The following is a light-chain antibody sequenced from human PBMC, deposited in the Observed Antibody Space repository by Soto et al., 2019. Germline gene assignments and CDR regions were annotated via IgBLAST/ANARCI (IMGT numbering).Light chain of an antibody. V-gene: IGLV2-14*01. CDR1: SSDLGSYDY. CDR3: CSFSTSGTHV. CDR2: DVN. Sequence: QSVLTQPASVSGSPGQSITFSCTGTSSDLGSYDYVSWHQQHPGKAPKLIIYDVNNRPPGVSSRFSGSKSGNTASLTISGLQTEDEADYYCCSFSTSGTHVFGTGTKVTVL. J-gene: IGLJ1*01.